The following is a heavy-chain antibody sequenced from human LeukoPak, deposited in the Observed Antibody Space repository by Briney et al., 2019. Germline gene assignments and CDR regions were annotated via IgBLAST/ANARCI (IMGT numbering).Heavy chain of an antibody. V-gene: IGHV4-39*06. Sequence: SETLFLTCTVSGGSISNYYWGWIRQPPGEGLEWIGSIYYSGSTYYNSSLQSRVTISVHMSNNQFALKLSSVTAADTAVYYCAREYCSSTSCYDRWGQGTLVTVSS. CDR1: GGSISNYY. CDR2: IYYSGST. CDR3: AREYCSSTSCYDR. J-gene: IGHJ4*02. D-gene: IGHD2-2*01.